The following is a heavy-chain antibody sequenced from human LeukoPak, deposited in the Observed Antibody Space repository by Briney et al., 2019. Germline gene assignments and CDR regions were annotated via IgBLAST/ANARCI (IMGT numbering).Heavy chain of an antibody. Sequence: PSETLCLTCTVSGCSISTYYRSWIRQTPEKGLEWIGHMCYSGSISYNASLKSGGIITVEESKNQFFLLLTSVTAADTAVYYCASVRHSSIWDFQHWGQGTLVTVSS. D-gene: IGHD6-13*01. V-gene: IGHV4-59*12. CDR1: GCSISTYY. CDR3: ASVRHSSIWDFQH. CDR2: MCYSGSI. J-gene: IGHJ1*01.